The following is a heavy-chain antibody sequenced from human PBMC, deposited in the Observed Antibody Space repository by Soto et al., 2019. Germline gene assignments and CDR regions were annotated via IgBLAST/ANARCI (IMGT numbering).Heavy chain of an antibody. J-gene: IGHJ4*02. CDR3: TTDPAPQYYYDSSGYSYYFDY. CDR1: GFTFSNAW. D-gene: IGHD3-22*01. V-gene: IGHV3-15*07. Sequence: GGSLRLSCAASGFTFSNAWMNWVRQAPGKGLEWVGRIKSKTDGGTTDYAAPVKGRFTNSRDDSKNTLYLQMNSLKTEDTAVYYCTTDPAPQYYYDSSGYSYYFDYWGQGTLVTVSS. CDR2: IKSKTDGGTT.